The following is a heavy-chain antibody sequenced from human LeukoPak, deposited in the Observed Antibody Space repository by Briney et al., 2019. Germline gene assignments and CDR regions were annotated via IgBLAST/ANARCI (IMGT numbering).Heavy chain of an antibody. Sequence: SETLSLTSTVSGGSISSYYWSWIRQPPGKGLEWIGYIYYSGSTNYNPSLKSRVTISVDTSKNQFSLKLSSVTAADTAVYYCARGIAAAGTGDYWGQGTLVTVSS. D-gene: IGHD6-13*01. V-gene: IGHV4-59*01. CDR1: GGSISSYY. CDR3: ARGIAAAGTGDY. CDR2: IYYSGST. J-gene: IGHJ4*02.